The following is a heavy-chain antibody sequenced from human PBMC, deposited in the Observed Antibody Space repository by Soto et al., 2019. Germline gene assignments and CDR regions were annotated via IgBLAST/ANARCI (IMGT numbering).Heavy chain of an antibody. J-gene: IGHJ2*01. D-gene: IGHD1-20*01. CDR3: AKNGIRVVASVSAFLLNRSSDL. CDR2: ISGRGGST. V-gene: IGHV3-23*01. Sequence: VKGLEWVSAISGRGGSTYYADSVKGRFTISRDNSKNTLYLQMNSLRAEDTVFFFHAKNGIRVVASVSAFLLNRSSDL.